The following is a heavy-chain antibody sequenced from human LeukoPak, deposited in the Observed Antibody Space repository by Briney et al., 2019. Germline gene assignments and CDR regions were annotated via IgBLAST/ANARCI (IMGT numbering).Heavy chain of an antibody. V-gene: IGHV5-51*01. CDR2: IYPGDSDT. D-gene: IGHD2-21*01. CDR3: ARPAYCGGDCYSDAFDI. Sequence: GVSLKISCKGSGSRFISYWIGWVRPMPGKGLEWMGIIYPGDSDTRYSPSFEGQVTISADKSISAAYLQWSSLKASDTAMYYCARPAYCGGDCYSDAFDIWGQGTMVTVSS. J-gene: IGHJ3*02. CDR1: GSRFISYW.